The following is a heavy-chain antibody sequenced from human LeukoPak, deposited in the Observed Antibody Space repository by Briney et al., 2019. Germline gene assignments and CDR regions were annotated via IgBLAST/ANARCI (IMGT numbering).Heavy chain of an antibody. J-gene: IGHJ4*02. Sequence: GGSLRLSCAASGLTFNSYAMSWVRQAPGKGLEWVSAISGGGGSTYYADSVKGRFTISRDNSKNTLSLQMNSLRGEDSAVYYCAKELEYSGSYPDYWGQGTLVTVSS. D-gene: IGHD1-26*01. CDR1: GLTFNSYA. V-gene: IGHV3-23*01. CDR3: AKELEYSGSYPDY. CDR2: ISGGGGST.